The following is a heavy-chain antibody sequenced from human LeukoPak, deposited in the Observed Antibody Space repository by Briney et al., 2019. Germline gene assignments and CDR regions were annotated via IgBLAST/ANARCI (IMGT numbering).Heavy chain of an antibody. CDR2: IYYSGST. Sequence: PSETLSLTCTVSGGSISSYYWSWIRQPPGKGLEWIGYIYYSGSTNYNPSLKSRVTISVDTSKNQFSLKLSSVTAADTAVYYCARDSGYYYDSSGSLLDYWGQGTLVTVSS. D-gene: IGHD3-22*01. CDR3: ARDSGYYYDSSGSLLDY. J-gene: IGHJ4*02. V-gene: IGHV4-59*01. CDR1: GGSISSYY.